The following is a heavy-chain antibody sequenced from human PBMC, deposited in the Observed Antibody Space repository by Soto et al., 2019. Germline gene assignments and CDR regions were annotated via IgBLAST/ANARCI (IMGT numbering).Heavy chain of an antibody. CDR3: ARDSDGYSSGWYSYGFDY. CDR1: GFTFSSYW. CDR2: IKQDGSEK. J-gene: IGHJ4*02. D-gene: IGHD6-19*01. V-gene: IGHV3-7*01. Sequence: PGGSLRLSCAASGFTFSSYWMSWVRQAPGKGLEWVANIKQDGSEKYYVDSVKGRFTISRDNAKNSLYLQMNSLRAEDTAVYYCARDSDGYSSGWYSYGFDYWGQGTLVTVSS.